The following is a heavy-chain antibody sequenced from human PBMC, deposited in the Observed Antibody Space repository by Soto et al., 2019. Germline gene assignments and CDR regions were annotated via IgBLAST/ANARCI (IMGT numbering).Heavy chain of an antibody. J-gene: IGHJ5*02. CDR2: IYHVASI. V-gene: IGHV4-38-2*02. CDR3: ARAHCSSTSCYSNSFDP. D-gene: IGHD2-2*01. CDR1: RYSISRGYY. Sequence: SSDTLSLTCSVSRYSISRGYYCGWRRRLPGKGLEWIGSIYHVASIYYNPSLNSLVTLSIDMANSHVPLIMHSVTAADTAVYYCARAHCSSTSCYSNSFDPWGQGTLVTVSS.